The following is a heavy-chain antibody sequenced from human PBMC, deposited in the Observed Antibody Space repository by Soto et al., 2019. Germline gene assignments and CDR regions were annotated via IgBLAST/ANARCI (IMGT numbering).Heavy chain of an antibody. CDR3: ARDRGYLDNFWGTYRSRGYFEN. Sequence: QVLLQESGPGLVKPSETLSLTCNISGDSITVSGASISSFYWSWIRQSPEKGLEWIGHMYYSGRTTYNPSLKSRVSITLDMSKNHLSLQVTSVTAADTAVYYCARDRGYLDNFWGTYRSRGYFENWGQGTLVTVSS. D-gene: IGHD3-16*02. CDR1: GASISSFY. CDR2: MYYSGRT. J-gene: IGHJ4*02. V-gene: IGHV4-59*01.